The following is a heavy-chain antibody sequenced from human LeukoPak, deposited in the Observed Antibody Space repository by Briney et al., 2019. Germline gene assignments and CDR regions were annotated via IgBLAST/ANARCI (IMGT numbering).Heavy chain of an antibody. Sequence: SETLSLTCAVSGGSISSDGYSWSWNRPPPGKGLVGIGYIYHSGSAYYNPSLKSRVTISVDRSKNQFSLTLSSVTAADTAVYYCACAEAYRGKSIDPWGQGTLVTVSA. CDR1: GGSISSDGYS. D-gene: IGHD2-21*01. J-gene: IGHJ5*02. CDR3: ACAEAYRGKSIDP. V-gene: IGHV4-30-2*01. CDR2: IYHSGSA.